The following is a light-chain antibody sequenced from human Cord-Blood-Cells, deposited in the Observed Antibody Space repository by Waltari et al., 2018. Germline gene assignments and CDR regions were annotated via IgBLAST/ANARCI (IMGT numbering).Light chain of an antibody. CDR1: RRDVGSSNL. J-gene: IGLJ1*01. V-gene: IGLV2-23*02. Sequence: QSALPQPASVSGSPGQSITISCTGTRRDVGSSNLLPWYQQHPGKAPKLMIYEVSKRPSGVSNRFSGSKSGNTASLTISGLQAEDEADYYCCSYAGSSTYVFGTGTKVTVL. CDR2: EVS. CDR3: CSYAGSSTYV.